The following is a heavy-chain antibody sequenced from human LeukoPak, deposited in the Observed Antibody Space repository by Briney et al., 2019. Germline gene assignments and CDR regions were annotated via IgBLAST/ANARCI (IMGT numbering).Heavy chain of an antibody. Sequence: PGGSLRLSCAASGFTFSSYGMHWVHQAPGKGLEWVALIWYDGSNKYYVDSVKGRFTISRDNSKNTLYLQMNSLRAEDTAVYYCARDLRDGYPGGIFDYWGQGTLVTVSS. J-gene: IGHJ4*02. CDR1: GFTFSSYG. V-gene: IGHV3-33*01. CDR3: ARDLRDGYPGGIFDY. D-gene: IGHD5-24*01. CDR2: IWYDGSNK.